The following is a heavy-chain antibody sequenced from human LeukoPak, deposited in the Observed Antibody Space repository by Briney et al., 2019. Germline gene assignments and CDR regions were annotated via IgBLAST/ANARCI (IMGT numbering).Heavy chain of an antibody. Sequence: GGSLRLSCGASGFTFDDYGMSWVRQAPGKGLEWVSGINWNGGSTGYADSVKGRFTISRDNAKNSLYLQMNSLRAEDTTLYYCARRDSGGDFWSGYLDYWGQGTLVTVSS. D-gene: IGHD3-3*01. CDR2: INWNGGST. J-gene: IGHJ4*02. CDR1: GFTFDDYG. CDR3: ARRDSGGDFWSGYLDY. V-gene: IGHV3-20*04.